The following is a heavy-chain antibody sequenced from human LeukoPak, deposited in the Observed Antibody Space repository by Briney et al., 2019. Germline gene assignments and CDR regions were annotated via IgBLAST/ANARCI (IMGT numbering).Heavy chain of an antibody. CDR1: GFTFSSYG. CDR2: IRSDGSNK. Sequence: GGSLRLSCAASGFTFSSYGMHWVRQAPGTGLEWMAFIRSDGSNKNYADSVKGRFTISRDNSKNTLYLQMNSLRPDDTAVYYCAKDYSKTSYYGSGTYYRPNWFDPWGQGTLVTVSS. J-gene: IGHJ5*02. V-gene: IGHV3-30*02. D-gene: IGHD3-10*01. CDR3: AKDYSKTSYYGSGTYYRPNWFDP.